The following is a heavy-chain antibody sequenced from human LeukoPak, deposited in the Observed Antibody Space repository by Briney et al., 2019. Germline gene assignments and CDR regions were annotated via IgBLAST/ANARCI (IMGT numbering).Heavy chain of an antibody. CDR2: IWYEGSNK. CDR3: ARGEYDILTGYIDH. D-gene: IGHD3-9*01. J-gene: IGHJ1*01. CDR1: GFTFNSYG. Sequence: GGSLRLSCAASGFTFNSYGMHWVRQAPGKGLEWVAVIWYEGSNKHYADSVRGRFTISRDNSKNMLYLQMNSLRAEDTAVYFCARGEYDILTGYIDHWGHGTLVTVSS. V-gene: IGHV3-33*01.